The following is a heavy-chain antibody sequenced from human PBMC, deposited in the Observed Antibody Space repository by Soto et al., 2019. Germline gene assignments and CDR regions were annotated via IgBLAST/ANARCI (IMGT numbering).Heavy chain of an antibody. CDR1: GYTFTSYY. V-gene: IGHV1-46*03. CDR3: ARGSGGVVVPAARKTSYYYYMDV. Sequence: QVQLVQSGAEVKKPGASVKVSCKASGYTFTSYYMHWVRQAPGQGLEWMGIINPSGGSTSYAQKFQGRVTMTRDTSTSTVYMELSSLRSEDTAVYYCARGSGGVVVPAARKTSYYYYMDVWGKGTTVTVSS. D-gene: IGHD2-2*01. J-gene: IGHJ6*03. CDR2: INPSGGST.